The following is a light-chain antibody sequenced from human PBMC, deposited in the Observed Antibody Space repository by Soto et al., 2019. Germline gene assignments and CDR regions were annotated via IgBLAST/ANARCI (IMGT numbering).Light chain of an antibody. CDR2: AAS. J-gene: IGKJ4*01. Sequence: DIQMTQSQSSLSASVGDRVTITCRASQSIRSYLNWYQQKPGKAPKLLIYAASSLQSGVPSRFSGSGSGTDCALTISSLQPEDFATYYCQQSYSTPLTFVGGTKVEIK. V-gene: IGKV1-39*01. CDR3: QQSYSTPLT. CDR1: QSIRSY.